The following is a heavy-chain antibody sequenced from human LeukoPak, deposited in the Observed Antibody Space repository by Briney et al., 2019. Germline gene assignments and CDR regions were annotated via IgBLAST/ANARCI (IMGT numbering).Heavy chain of an antibody. D-gene: IGHD3-22*01. Sequence: GGTLRLSCAASGFTFTNYGMNWVRQAPGKGLEWVSGITPDAGRTYYADSVKGRFTIYRDNSKNTVYLQMNSLRAEDTAVYYCARTVGVGGLYDSSGYYYIDYWGQGTLVTVSS. V-gene: IGHV3-23*01. J-gene: IGHJ4*02. CDR2: ITPDAGRT. CDR1: GFTFTNYG. CDR3: ARTVGVGGLYDSSGYYYIDY.